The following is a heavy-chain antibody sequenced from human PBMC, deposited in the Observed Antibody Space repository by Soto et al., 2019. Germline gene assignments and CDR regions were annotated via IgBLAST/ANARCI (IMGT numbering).Heavy chain of an antibody. D-gene: IGHD5-12*01. V-gene: IGHV1-2*07. Sequence: QVQLVQSGAEVRKPGASVTVSCRSSGDSFNDYYIHWVRQAPGQGFEWMGWINPNGGVTKYANKLPAGVSMTSDTSIRTVYLQLSRLRSDDTAVYYCARESGGATATLDYYYFYMDVWGTGTTVTVSS. CDR3: ARESGGATATLDYYYFYMDV. CDR1: GDSFNDYY. CDR2: INPNGGVT. J-gene: IGHJ6*03.